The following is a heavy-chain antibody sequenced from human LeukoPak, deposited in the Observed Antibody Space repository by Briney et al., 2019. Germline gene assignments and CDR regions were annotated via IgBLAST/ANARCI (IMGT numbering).Heavy chain of an antibody. CDR3: ARARGVIAVAIVTRPNWFDP. J-gene: IGHJ5*02. V-gene: IGHV1-3*01. CDR1: GFTFTTYT. CDR2: INAGNGNT. D-gene: IGHD6-19*01. Sequence: ASVKVSCKTSGFTFTTYTMHWVRQAPGQRLEWMGWINAGNGNTQYSQKFQGRVTITRDTSASTAYMELSSLRSEDTAVYYCARARGVIAVAIVTRPNWFDPWGQGTLVTVSS.